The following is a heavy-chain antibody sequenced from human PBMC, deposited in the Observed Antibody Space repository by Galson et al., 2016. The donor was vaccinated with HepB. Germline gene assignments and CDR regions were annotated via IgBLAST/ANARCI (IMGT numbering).Heavy chain of an antibody. CDR1: GYTFTYRY. J-gene: IGHJ4*02. D-gene: IGHD5-24*01. CDR3: VGGYNEVGDY. V-gene: IGHV1-45*02. CDR2: ITPSNGNA. Sequence: VKVSCKASGYTFTYRYPHWVRQAPGQTLEWMGWITPSNGNANYAQKFKDRVTFTRDTSMSTGYMELSSLRSEDTAIYYCVGGYNEVGDYWGQGTLVTVSS.